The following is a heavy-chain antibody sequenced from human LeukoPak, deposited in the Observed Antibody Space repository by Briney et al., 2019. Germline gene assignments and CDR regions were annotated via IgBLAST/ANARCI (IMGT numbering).Heavy chain of an antibody. Sequence: ASVKVSCKASGGTFSSYAISWVRQAPGQGLEWMGGIIPIFGTVNYAQKFQGRVTITADESTSTAYMELSSLRSEDTAVYYCARSLGYSSGWYKVWYFDYWGQGTLVTVSS. J-gene: IGHJ4*02. CDR1: GGTFSSYA. CDR3: ARSLGYSSGWYKVWYFDY. D-gene: IGHD6-19*01. V-gene: IGHV1-69*01. CDR2: IIPIFGTV.